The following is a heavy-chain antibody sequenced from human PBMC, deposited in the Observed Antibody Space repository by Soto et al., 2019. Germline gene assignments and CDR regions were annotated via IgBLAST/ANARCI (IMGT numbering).Heavy chain of an antibody. CDR1: GGSFSGYY. CDR3: ARAGGIAVEGEFDY. Sequence: SETLSLTCAVYGGSFSGYYWSWIRQPPGKGLEWIGEINHSGSTNYNPSLKSRVTISVDTSKNQFSLKLTSVTAADTAVYYCARAGGIAVEGEFDYWGQGTLVTV. V-gene: IGHV4-34*01. CDR2: INHSGST. D-gene: IGHD6-19*01. J-gene: IGHJ4*02.